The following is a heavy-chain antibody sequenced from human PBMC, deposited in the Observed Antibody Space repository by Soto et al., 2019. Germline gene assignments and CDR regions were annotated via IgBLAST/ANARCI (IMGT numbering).Heavy chain of an antibody. Sequence: LSLTCTVSGGSISSSSYYWGWIRQPPGKGLEWIGSIYYSGSTYYNPSLKSRVTISVDTSKNQFSLKLSSVTAADTAVYYCARGYYDSSGYYGRVDNCFDPWGQGTLVTVSS. V-gene: IGHV4-39*01. CDR3: ARGYYDSSGYYGRVDNCFDP. J-gene: IGHJ5*02. D-gene: IGHD3-22*01. CDR1: GGSISSSSYY. CDR2: IYYSGST.